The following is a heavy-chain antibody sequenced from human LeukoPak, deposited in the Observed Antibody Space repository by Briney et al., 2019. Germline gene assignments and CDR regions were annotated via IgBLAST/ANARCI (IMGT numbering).Heavy chain of an antibody. Sequence: GESLRLSCAASGFTFSNYAMNWVRQAPGKGLEWVSGIRGGGDYTYYADSVKGRFTISRDNSKNTVSLQMNNLRADDTAVYYCAKSYASGSFYDYWGQGTLVTVSS. V-gene: IGHV3-23*01. CDR3: AKSYASGSFYDY. D-gene: IGHD3-10*01. J-gene: IGHJ4*02. CDR2: IRGGGDYT. CDR1: GFTFSNYA.